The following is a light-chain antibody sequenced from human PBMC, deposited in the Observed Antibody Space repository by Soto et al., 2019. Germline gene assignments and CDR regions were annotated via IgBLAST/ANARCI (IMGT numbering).Light chain of an antibody. J-gene: IGKJ1*01. CDR3: QQSYSQPCE. V-gene: IGKV1-39*01. CDR1: QGISTY. CDR2: AAS. Sequence: IQMPPSSSSLRATLLARVTLTCRASQGISTYLNWYQQKPGKAPKLLIYAASSLQSGVPSRFSGSGSETDFTLTISSLQPEDFATYCCQQSYSQPCEFGQGTKVAIK.